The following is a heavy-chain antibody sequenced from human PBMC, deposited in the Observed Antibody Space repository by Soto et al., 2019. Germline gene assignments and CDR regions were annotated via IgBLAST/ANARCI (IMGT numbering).Heavy chain of an antibody. Sequence: QVRLQESGPGLVEPSGTLSLTCGVSGGSMRNDDWWSWVRQTPGKGLEWIGEISHYGNTNYNPSLKSRFTMSIDTSKNQFSLKVRSLTAADTAMYYCARNGDCTSGICYVGWFDPWGQGPLVSVSS. CDR1: GGSMRNDDW. V-gene: IGHV4-4*02. D-gene: IGHD2-2*01. CDR3: ARNGDCTSGICYVGWFDP. CDR2: ISHYGNT. J-gene: IGHJ5*02.